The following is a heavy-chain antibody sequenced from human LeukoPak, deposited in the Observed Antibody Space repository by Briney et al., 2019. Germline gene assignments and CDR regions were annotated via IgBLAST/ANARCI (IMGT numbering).Heavy chain of an antibody. J-gene: IGHJ3*02. CDR3: AREYDFWSFDI. CDR2: IIPIFGTA. CDR1: GGTFISYA. D-gene: IGHD3-3*01. Sequence: ASVKVSCKASGGTFISYAISWVRQAPGQGLEWMGGIIPIFGTANYAQKFQGRVTITADESTSTAYMELSSLRSEDTAVYYCAREYDFWSFDIWGQGTMVTVSS. V-gene: IGHV1-69*13.